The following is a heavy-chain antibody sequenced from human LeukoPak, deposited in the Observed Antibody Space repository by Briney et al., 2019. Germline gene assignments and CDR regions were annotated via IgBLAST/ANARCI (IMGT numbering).Heavy chain of an antibody. V-gene: IGHV4-59*08. J-gene: IGHJ3*02. CDR2: IYYSGST. Sequence: SETLSLTCTVSGGSISSYYWSWIRQPPGKGLEWIGYIYYSGSTNYNPSLKSRVTISVDTSKNQFSLKLSSVTAADTAVYYCARPSRNLGAFDIWGQGTMVTVSS. D-gene: IGHD2-2*01. CDR3: ARPSRNLGAFDI. CDR1: GGSISSYY.